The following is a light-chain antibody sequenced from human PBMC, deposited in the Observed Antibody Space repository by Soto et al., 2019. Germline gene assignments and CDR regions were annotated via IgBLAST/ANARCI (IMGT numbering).Light chain of an antibody. CDR2: GAS. J-gene: IGKJ1*01. V-gene: IGKV3-15*01. Sequence: EIVLTQSPATLSVSPGERVTLSCRASQSVDINLAWYQQKPGQAPRLLIYGASTRATDMPGRFSGRGAGAEFTLTISSLQSEDFGVYFCQQYKDWPTTFGQGTKVDIK. CDR1: QSVDIN. CDR3: QQYKDWPTT.